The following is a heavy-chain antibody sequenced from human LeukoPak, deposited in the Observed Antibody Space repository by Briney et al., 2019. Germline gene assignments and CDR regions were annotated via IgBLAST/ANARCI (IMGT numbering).Heavy chain of an antibody. Sequence: GGSLRLSCAASGFTFSSYWMSWVRQAPGKGLEWVANIKQDGSEKYYVDSVKGRFTISRDNAKNSLYLQMNSLRGEDTAVYYCARAIGDSSSWYVKPYYYMDVWGKGTTVTVSS. J-gene: IGHJ6*03. D-gene: IGHD6-13*01. CDR2: IKQDGSEK. CDR3: ARAIGDSSSWYVKPYYYMDV. V-gene: IGHV3-7*01. CDR1: GFTFSSYW.